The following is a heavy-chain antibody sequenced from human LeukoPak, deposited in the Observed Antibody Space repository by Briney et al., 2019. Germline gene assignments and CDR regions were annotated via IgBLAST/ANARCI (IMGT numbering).Heavy chain of an antibody. J-gene: IGHJ6*03. Sequence: SETLSLTCAVYGASLSGYYWSWVRQPPGKGLESVGNIDHRGSTNSNPSRKSRVTISLDTSNNQFSLKLSSVTAADTAVYYCARVNSGTVLITDYHYYYMDIWGRGTTVTV. CDR1: GASLSGYY. CDR2: IDHRGST. CDR3: ARVNSGTVLITDYHYYYMDI. D-gene: IGHD3-22*01. V-gene: IGHV4-34*01.